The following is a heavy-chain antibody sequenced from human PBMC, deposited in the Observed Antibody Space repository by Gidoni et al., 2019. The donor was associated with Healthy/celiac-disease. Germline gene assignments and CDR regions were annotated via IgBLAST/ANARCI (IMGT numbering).Heavy chain of an antibody. CDR2: IDWDDDK. D-gene: IGHD3-10*01. Sequence: QVTLRESGPALVKPTQTLTLTCTFSGFSLSTSGMCVSWIRQPPGKALEWLALIDWDDDKYYSTSLKTRLTISKDTSKNQVVLTMTNMDPVDTATYYCARIPRRGSGSYYRNYYYYYGMDVWGQGTTVTVSS. CDR1: GFSLSTSGMC. V-gene: IGHV2-70*01. CDR3: ARIPRRGSGSYYRNYYYYYGMDV. J-gene: IGHJ6*02.